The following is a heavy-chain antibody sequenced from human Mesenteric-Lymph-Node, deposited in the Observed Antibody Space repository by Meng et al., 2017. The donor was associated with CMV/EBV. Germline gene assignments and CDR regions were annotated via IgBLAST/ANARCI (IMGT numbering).Heavy chain of an antibody. Sequence: SGDSISSGGRYWSWIRQHPGKGLELIGNIYYSGTTYYNPSLRSRVSISLDTSNSRFALELTSVTAADTAVYYCARLKVDTHMYLDYWGQGTLVTVSS. CDR2: IYYSGTT. CDR3: ARLKVDTHMYLDY. V-gene: IGHV4-31*02. J-gene: IGHJ4*02. D-gene: IGHD5-18*01. CDR1: GDSISSGGRY.